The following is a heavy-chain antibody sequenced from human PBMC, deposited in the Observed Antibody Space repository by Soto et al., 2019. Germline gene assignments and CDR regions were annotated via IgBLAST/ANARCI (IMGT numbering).Heavy chain of an antibody. J-gene: IGHJ6*02. D-gene: IGHD1-1*01. CDR1: GGSISSGDYY. CDR3: ARAPPQRWQQLYGMDV. V-gene: IGHV4-30-4*01. CDR2: IYYSGST. Sequence: QVQLQESGPGLVKPSQTLSLTCTVSGGSISSGDYYWSWIRQPSGKGLEWIGYIYYSGSTYYNPSLKSRVTISVDTSKNQFSLKLSSVTAADTAVYYCARAPPQRWQQLYGMDVWGQGTTVTVSS.